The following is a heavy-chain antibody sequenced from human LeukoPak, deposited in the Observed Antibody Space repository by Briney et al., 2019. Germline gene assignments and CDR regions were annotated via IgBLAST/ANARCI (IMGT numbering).Heavy chain of an antibody. CDR2: IYYSGST. CDR3: ARHGPKGSDAFDI. V-gene: IGHV4-39*01. J-gene: IGHJ3*02. Sequence: SETLSLTCTVSGGSISSSSCYWGWIRQPPGKGLEWIGSIYYSGSTYYNPSLKSRVTISVDTSKNQFSLKLSSVTAADTAVYYCARHGPKGSDAFDIWGQGTMVTVSS. CDR1: GGSISSSSCY.